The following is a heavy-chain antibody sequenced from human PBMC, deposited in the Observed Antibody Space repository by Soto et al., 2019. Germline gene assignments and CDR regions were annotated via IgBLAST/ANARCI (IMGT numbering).Heavy chain of an antibody. V-gene: IGHV5-51*01. CDR2: IFPVDSDA. CDR1: GYTFTSYW. D-gene: IGHD3-10*01. CDR3: ARRRGSDFDY. J-gene: IGHJ4*02. Sequence: GESLKISCQGFGYTFTSYWIGWVRRVPGKGLEWMGVIFPVDSDARYSPSLQGQVTISVDKSISTAYLQWSSLRASDTAMYFCARRRGSDFDYWGQGTLVTVYS.